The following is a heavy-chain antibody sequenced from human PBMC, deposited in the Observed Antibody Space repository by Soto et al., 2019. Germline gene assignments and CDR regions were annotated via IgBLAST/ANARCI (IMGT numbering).Heavy chain of an antibody. J-gene: IGHJ4*02. Sequence: GGALRLSCAASRFTFSTYEMHWVRQSPGKGLEWVSYISSSGNTVYYADSVKGRFTISRDNTRNSLYLQMNSLRDEDTALYYCVRYCSTTLCNGVATRTFDYWGQGTLVTVSS. V-gene: IGHV3-48*03. CDR1: RFTFSTYE. CDR2: ISSSGNTV. D-gene: IGHD2-2*01. CDR3: VRYCSTTLCNGVATRTFDY.